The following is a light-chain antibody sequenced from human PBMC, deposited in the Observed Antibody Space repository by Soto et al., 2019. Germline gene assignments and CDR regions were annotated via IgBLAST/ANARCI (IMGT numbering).Light chain of an antibody. CDR3: QQYNSYWT. CDR1: QSISSW. Sequence: DIQMTQSPSTLSASVGDRVTITCRASQSISSWLAWYQQKPGKAPKLLSYKASSLESGVPSRFSGSGSGTKFTLTISSLQPDDFATYYCQQYNSYWTFGQGTKVELK. CDR2: KAS. V-gene: IGKV1-5*03. J-gene: IGKJ1*01.